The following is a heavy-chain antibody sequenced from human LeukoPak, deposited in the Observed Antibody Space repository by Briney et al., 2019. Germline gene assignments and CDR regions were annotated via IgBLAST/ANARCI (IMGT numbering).Heavy chain of an antibody. CDR1: GFTFSTYA. CDR2: VSYDGSNK. J-gene: IGHJ5*02. D-gene: IGHD6-6*01. V-gene: IGHV3-30-3*01. CDR3: AREGTKYSSFNWFDP. Sequence: PGGSLRLSCAASGFTFSTYAMHWVRQAPGKGLEWVAAVSYDGSNKYYADSVKGRFTISRDNSKNTLYLQMNSLRAEDTAVYYCAREGTKYSSFNWFDPWGQGTLVTVSS.